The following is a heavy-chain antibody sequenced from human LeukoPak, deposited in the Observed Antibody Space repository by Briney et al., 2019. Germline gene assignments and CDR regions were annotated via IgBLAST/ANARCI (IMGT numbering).Heavy chain of an antibody. D-gene: IGHD2-15*01. J-gene: IGHJ6*02. CDR1: GYTFTSYA. V-gene: IGHV7-4-1*02. CDR3: ARDLEGYCSGGSCYFHYYYYYGMDV. CDR2: INTNTGNP. Sequence: ASVKVSCKASGYTFTSYAMNWVRQAPGQGLEWMGWINTNTGNPTYAQGFTGRFVFSLDTSVSTAYLQISSLKAEDTAVYYCARDLEGYCSGGSCYFHYYYYYGMDVWGHGTTVTASS.